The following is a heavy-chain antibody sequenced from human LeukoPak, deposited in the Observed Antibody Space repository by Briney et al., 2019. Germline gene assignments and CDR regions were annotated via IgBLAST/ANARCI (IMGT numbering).Heavy chain of an antibody. V-gene: IGHV4-39*07. J-gene: IGHJ4*02. D-gene: IGHD3-22*01. Sequence: MTSETLSLTCSVSGDSLSSSSYYLVWIRQPPGKGLEWIGSIYYNGNTYYNPSLKSRVTISVDTSKNQFSLKPSSVTAADTAVYYCASLRGNYYDSSGYYVDYWGQGTLVTVSS. CDR2: IYYNGNT. CDR1: GDSLSSSSYY. CDR3: ASLRGNYYDSSGYYVDY.